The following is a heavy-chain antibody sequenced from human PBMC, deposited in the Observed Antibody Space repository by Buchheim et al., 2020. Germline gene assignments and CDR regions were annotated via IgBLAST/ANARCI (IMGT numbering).Heavy chain of an antibody. Sequence: QVQLQQWGAGLLKPSETLSLTCAVYGGSFSGYYWSWIRQHPGKGLEWIGYIYYSGSTYYNPSLKSRVTISVDTSKNQFSLKLSSVTAADTAVYYCARGPFYDFWSGYQNWFDPWGQGTL. CDR3: ARGPFYDFWSGYQNWFDP. J-gene: IGHJ5*02. CDR1: GGSFSGYY. V-gene: IGHV4-34*01. CDR2: IYYSGST. D-gene: IGHD3-3*01.